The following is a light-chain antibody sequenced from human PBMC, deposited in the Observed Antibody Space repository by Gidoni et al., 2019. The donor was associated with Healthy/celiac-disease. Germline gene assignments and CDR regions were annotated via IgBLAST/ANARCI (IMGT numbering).Light chain of an antibody. CDR3: QVWDSSSDQLYV. Sequence: SYVLTQPPSVSVAPGPTARITWGGNNIGSKTVHWYQQKPGQAPVLVVYDDSDRPSGIPERFSGSNSGNTATLTISRVEAGDEADYYCQVWDSSSDQLYVFGTGTKVTVL. V-gene: IGLV3-21*02. CDR2: DDS. J-gene: IGLJ1*01. CDR1: NIGSKT.